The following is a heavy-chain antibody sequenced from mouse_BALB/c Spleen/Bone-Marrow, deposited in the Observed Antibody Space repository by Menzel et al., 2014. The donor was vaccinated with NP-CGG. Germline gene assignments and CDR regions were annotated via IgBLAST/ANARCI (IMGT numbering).Heavy chain of an antibody. CDR2: INPDSSTI. J-gene: IGHJ1*01. Sequence: VQLQQSGGGLVQPGGSLKLSCAASGFDFSRYWMSWVRQAPGKGLEWIGEINPDSSTINYTPSLKDKFIISRDNAKNTLYLQMSKVRSENTALYYCALLGNYGYFDVWGAGTTVTVSS. V-gene: IGHV4-1*02. CDR3: ALLGNYGYFDV. CDR1: GFDFSRYW. D-gene: IGHD2-1*01.